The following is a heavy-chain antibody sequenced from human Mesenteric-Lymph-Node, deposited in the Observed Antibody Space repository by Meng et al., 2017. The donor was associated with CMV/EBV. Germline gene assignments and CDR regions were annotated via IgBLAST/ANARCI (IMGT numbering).Heavy chain of an antibody. CDR3: ARGDLYDSAGYYFDI. CDR1: GSLSSGDYS. J-gene: IGHJ4*02. CDR2: ISHSGNT. V-gene: IGHV4-30-2*01. Sequence: GSLSSGDYSWNWIRQPPGKGREWIGYISHSGNTYYNPSLKSRVTISLDRSKNQFSLSLSTVTAADTAVYYCARGDLYDSAGYYFDIWGQGTLVTVSS. D-gene: IGHD3-22*01.